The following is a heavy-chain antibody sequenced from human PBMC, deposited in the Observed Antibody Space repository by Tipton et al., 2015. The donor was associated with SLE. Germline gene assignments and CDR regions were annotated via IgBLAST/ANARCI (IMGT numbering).Heavy chain of an antibody. Sequence: GLVKPSETLSVTCTFSGGSISRFYYSWIRQPPGKGLEWIGYVFYSGYTKSNPSLKSRVTMSIDMSKNEFSLKLRSVTAADTAVYYCASWTGVPATKTLPQFYYGMDVWGQGTTVTVSS. CDR1: GGSISRFY. J-gene: IGHJ6*02. CDR3: ASWTGVPATKTLPQFYYGMDV. V-gene: IGHV4-59*12. D-gene: IGHD1-26*01. CDR2: VFYSGYT.